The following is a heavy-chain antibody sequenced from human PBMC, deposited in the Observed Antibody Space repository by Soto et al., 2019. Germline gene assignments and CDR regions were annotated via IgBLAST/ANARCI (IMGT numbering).Heavy chain of an antibody. CDR2: MYYSGTT. D-gene: IGHD3-22*01. Sequence: SETLSLTCTVSGGSISSSSYFWGWIRQPPGKGLEWIGSMYYSGTTYYNPSLKSRVTISVDTSKNQFSLKLSSVTAADTAVYYCARRCDYYDSSGYQDAFDIWGQGTMVTVSS. J-gene: IGHJ3*02. CDR3: ARRCDYYDSSGYQDAFDI. CDR1: GGSISSSSYF. V-gene: IGHV4-39*01.